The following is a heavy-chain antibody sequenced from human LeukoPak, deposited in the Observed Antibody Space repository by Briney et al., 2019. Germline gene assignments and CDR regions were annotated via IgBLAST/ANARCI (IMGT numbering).Heavy chain of an antibody. CDR3: ARIVVPAAIPEGYYYGMDV. CDR2: INTNTGNP. V-gene: IGHV7-4-1*02. D-gene: IGHD2-2*02. J-gene: IGHJ6*02. Sequence: ASVTVSCKASGYTFTSYAMNWVRQAPGQGLEWMGWINTNTGNPTYAQGFTGRFVLSLDTSVSTAYLQISSLKAEDTAVYYCARIVVPAAIPEGYYYGMDVWGQGTTVTVSS. CDR1: GYTFTSYA.